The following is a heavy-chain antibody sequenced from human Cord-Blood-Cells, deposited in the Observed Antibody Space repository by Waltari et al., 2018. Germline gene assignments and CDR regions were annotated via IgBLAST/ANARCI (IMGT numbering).Heavy chain of an antibody. Sequence: QVQLVQSGAEVKKPGSSVKVSCKASGGTFSSYAISWVRQAPGQGLEWMGGIIPIFGTANYAQKFKGGVTITAEESTSTAYMGLSSLRSEETAVYYCARKYYDSSGYYYPFDYWGQGTLVTVSS. D-gene: IGHD3-22*01. CDR1: GGTFSSYA. CDR2: IIPIFGTA. CDR3: ARKYYDSSGYYYPFDY. J-gene: IGHJ4*02. V-gene: IGHV1-69*12.